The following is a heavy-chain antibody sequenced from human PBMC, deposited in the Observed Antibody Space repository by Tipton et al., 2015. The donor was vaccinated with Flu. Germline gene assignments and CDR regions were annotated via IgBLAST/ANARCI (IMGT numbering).Heavy chain of an antibody. Sequence: TLSLTCTVSGDSVSDPNYYWSWVRQPPGERLEYIAYIYYNGRTNYSPSLMSRVTISLDTSKNQFSLSLTSVTPADTAVYYCARDIVGDMGECTSSTCYCMDVWGKGTAVTVSS. CDR1: GDSVSDPNYY. CDR3: ARDIVGDMGECTSSTCYCMDV. CDR2: IYYNGRT. D-gene: IGHD2-2*01. J-gene: IGHJ6*03. V-gene: IGHV4-61*01.